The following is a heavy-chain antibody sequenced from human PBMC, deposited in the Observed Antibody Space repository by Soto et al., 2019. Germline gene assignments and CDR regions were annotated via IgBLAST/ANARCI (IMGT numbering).Heavy chain of an antibody. CDR1: GFTFSSYG. CDR2: IWYDGSNK. Sequence: PGGSLRLSCAASGFTFSSYGMHWVRQAPGKGLEWVAVIWYDGSNKYYADSVKGRFTISRDNSKNTLYLQMNSLRAEDTAVYYCARAYSSSWYEDYWGQGTLVTVSS. CDR3: ARAYSSSWYEDY. V-gene: IGHV3-33*01. D-gene: IGHD6-13*01. J-gene: IGHJ4*02.